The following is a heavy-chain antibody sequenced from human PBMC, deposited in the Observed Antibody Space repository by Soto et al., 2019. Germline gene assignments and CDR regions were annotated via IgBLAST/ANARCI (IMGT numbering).Heavy chain of an antibody. J-gene: IGHJ5*02. Sequence: GASVKVSCKASGYTFINFDTSWVRQAAGQGLEWLGWMNPGSGKTGYASKFQGRVAMTRDASTGTSHLELSSLTSDDTAVYYCARMASAGTLNWFDPWGQGTLVTVSS. CDR3: ARMASAGTLNWFDP. CDR2: MNPGSGKT. CDR1: GYTFINFD. V-gene: IGHV1-8*02. D-gene: IGHD6-13*01.